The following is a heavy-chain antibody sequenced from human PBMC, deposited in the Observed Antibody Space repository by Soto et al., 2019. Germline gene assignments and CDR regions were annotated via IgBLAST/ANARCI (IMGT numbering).Heavy chain of an antibody. CDR1: VFTFLDHA. D-gene: IGHD3-22*01. V-gene: IGHV3-23*01. CDR2: ISANGASI. CDR3: AKDRYYDTPGWFDP. Sequence: GWSLRLACVCSVFTFLDHAMRWVRQAPGRGLEWVSAISANGASIQHADSVKGRFSVSRDNAKNTVYLQMDNLRAEDSAVYYCAKDRYYDTPGWFDPWGQGSRVTVSS. J-gene: IGHJ5*02.